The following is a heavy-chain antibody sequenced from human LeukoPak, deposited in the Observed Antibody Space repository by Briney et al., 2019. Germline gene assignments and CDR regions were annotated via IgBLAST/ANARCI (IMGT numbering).Heavy chain of an antibody. Sequence: GSLRLSCVVSGLTVSNNYMSWVRQAPGKGLEWVSVIYSDGTTRNADSVKGRFTISRDNSKNTVYLQMDSRRAEDTAVYYCARDKDAWGQGTLVTVSS. CDR1: GLTVSNNY. CDR3: ARDKDA. J-gene: IGHJ5*02. V-gene: IGHV3-66*01. CDR2: IYSDGTT.